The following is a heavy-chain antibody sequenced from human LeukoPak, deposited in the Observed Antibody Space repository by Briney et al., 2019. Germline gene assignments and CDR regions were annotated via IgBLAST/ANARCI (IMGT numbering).Heavy chain of an antibody. V-gene: IGHV3-23*01. CDR2: ISSGDRT. J-gene: IGHJ4*02. D-gene: IGHD3-9*01. CDR1: GFTFSSYA. Sequence: GGSLRLSCAASGFTFSSYAMNWVRQAPGKGLEWVAGISSGDRTFHAESVKGRFTISRDESKDTLYLQMNSLRAEDTAVYYCAKDATASPYFHWFDNWGQGTQVIVSS. CDR3: AKDATASPYFHWFDN.